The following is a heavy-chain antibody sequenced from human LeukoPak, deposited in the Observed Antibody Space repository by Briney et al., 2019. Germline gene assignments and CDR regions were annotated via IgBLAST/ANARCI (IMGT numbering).Heavy chain of an antibody. CDR1: GGSFSGYY. J-gene: IGHJ2*01. V-gene: IGHV4-34*01. CDR3: ARVLEGSSGQHWYFDL. D-gene: IGHD6-19*01. Sequence: SETLSLTCAVYGGSFSGYYWSWIRQPPGKGLEWIGEINHSGSTNYNPSLKSRVTISVDTSKKQFSLKRSSVTAADTAVYYCARVLEGSSGQHWYFDLWGRGTLVTVSS. CDR2: INHSGST.